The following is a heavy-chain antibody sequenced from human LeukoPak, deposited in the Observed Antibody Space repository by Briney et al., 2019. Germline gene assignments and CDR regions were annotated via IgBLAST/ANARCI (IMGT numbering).Heavy chain of an antibody. CDR2: IKQDGSEK. CDR1: GFTFSSYW. V-gene: IGHV3-7*01. J-gene: IGHJ3*02. CDR3: ARANRFRDFWSGYYSGAFDI. Sequence: PGGSLRLSCAASGFTFSSYWMSWVRQAPGKGLEWVANIKQDGSEKYYVDSVKGRFTISRDNAKNSLYLQMNSLRAEDTAVYYCARANRFRDFWSGYYSGAFDIWGQGTMVTVSS. D-gene: IGHD3-3*01.